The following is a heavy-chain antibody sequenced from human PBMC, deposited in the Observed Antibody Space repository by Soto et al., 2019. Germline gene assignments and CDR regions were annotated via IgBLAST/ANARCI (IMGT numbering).Heavy chain of an antibody. Sequence: QVQLVQSGAEVKRPGASVKVSCRASGYTFVDYALHWVRQAPGQGLEWVGWMNPNTGNIKYSHKFEDRVSITRDTATSTASMELRGLRSEDTGVYFCTREAVVAGNWLDPWGQGTLVTVSS. CDR1: GYTFVDYA. CDR3: TREAVVAGNWLDP. D-gene: IGHD6-19*01. CDR2: MNPNTGNI. V-gene: IGHV1-3*01. J-gene: IGHJ5*02.